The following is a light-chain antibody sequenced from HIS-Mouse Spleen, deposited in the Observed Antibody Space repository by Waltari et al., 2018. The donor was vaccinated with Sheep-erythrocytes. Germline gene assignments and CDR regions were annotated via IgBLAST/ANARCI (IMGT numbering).Light chain of an antibody. V-gene: IGKV1-33*01. CDR1: QDISNY. CDR2: DAS. J-gene: IGKJ3*01. CDR3: QQYDNLFT. Sequence: DIQMTQSPSSLSASVGDRVTITCQASQDISNYLNWYQQKPGKAPKLLIYDASNLETGVPSRFSGSGSGTEVTFTISSLQPEDIATYYCQQYDNLFTFGPGTKVDIK.